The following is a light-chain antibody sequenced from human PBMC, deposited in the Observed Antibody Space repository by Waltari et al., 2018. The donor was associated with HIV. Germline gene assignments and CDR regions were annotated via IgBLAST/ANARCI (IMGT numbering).Light chain of an antibody. CDR3: AAWDDSLSGSL. Sequence: TPPPSRSGAPRKEGTHSWSWSNSNIGGNYVNLYQQLPGTAPKLLIHRNNHRPSGVPDRFSGSRSGTSASLAITGLRSEDEADYYCAAWDDSLSGSLFGGGTKLTVL. V-gene: IGLV1-47*01. J-gene: IGLJ2*01. CDR1: NSNIGGNY. CDR2: RNN.